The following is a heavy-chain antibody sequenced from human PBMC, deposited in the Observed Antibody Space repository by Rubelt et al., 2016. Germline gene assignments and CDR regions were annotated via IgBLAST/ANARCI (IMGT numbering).Heavy chain of an antibody. CDR1: GFTFSSYA. CDR2: ISSSSSYI. V-gene: IGHV3-21*01. CDR3: ARAVVVAATLDY. Sequence: GGGLVQPGGSLRLSCAASGFTFSSYAMSWVRQAPGKGLEWVSSISSSSSYIYYADSVKGRFTISRDNAKNSLYLQMNSLRAEDTAVYYCARAVVVAATLDYWGQGTLVTVSS. D-gene: IGHD2-15*01. J-gene: IGHJ4*02.